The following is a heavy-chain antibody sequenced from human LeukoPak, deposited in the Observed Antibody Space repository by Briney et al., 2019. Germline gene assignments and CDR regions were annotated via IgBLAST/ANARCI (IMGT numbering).Heavy chain of an antibody. CDR1: GFTFSSYA. CDR2: ISYDGSNK. J-gene: IGHJ4*02. D-gene: IGHD3-9*01. CDR3: ARDFILTGYSDY. V-gene: IGHV3-30-3*01. Sequence: PGRSLRLSCAASGFTFSSYAMHWVRQAPGKGLEWVAVISYDGSNKYYADSVKGRFTISRDNSKNTLYLQMNSLRAEDTAVYYCARDFILTGYSDYWGQGTLVIVSS.